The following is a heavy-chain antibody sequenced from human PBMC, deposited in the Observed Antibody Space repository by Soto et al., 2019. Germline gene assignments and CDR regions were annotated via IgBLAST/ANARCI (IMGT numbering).Heavy chain of an antibody. D-gene: IGHD3-22*01. CDR3: ARLTYYDPVSQAYDY. CDR2: VYWADDK. Sequence: QITLKESGPALVKRTQTLTLTGSFSGFPLNTRGVGVGWIRRSPGKALEWLTVVYWADDKRFSPSLKSRLTITKDAPQNQVFLTMTTVDPVDTTTYYCARLTYYDPVSQAYDYWGQANVVSVSS. J-gene: IGHJ4*02. CDR1: GFPLNTRGVG. V-gene: IGHV2-5*02.